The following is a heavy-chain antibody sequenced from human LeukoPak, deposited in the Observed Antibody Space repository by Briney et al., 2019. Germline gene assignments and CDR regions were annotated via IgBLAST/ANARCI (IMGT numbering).Heavy chain of an antibody. CDR1: GYTFTGYY. Sequence: ASVKVSCKASGYTFTGYYMHWVRQAPGQGLEYMGWINPNSGGTKYAQKFQGRVTMTRNTSISTAYMELSSLRSEDTAVYYCARGTTGYGDYGYYYYYMDVWGKGTTVTISS. CDR2: INPNSGGT. CDR3: ARGTTGYGDYGYYYYYMDV. J-gene: IGHJ6*03. D-gene: IGHD4-17*01. V-gene: IGHV1-2*02.